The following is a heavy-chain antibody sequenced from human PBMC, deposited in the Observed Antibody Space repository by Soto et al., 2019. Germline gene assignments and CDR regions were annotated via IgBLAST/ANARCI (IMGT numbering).Heavy chain of an antibody. D-gene: IGHD3-22*01. Sequence: SQTLSLTCTASGGAISCYYLIWIRQPAGKGLDSIGRIYTSASTKYNPSLKCRVTMSVATSKNQFSLKLCSVSAADTAVSSCASHTQGLAGRRNYYYGMSVCDRVTTVIVSS. V-gene: IGHV4-4*07. CDR2: IYTSAST. J-gene: IGHJ6*04. CDR1: GGAISCYY. CDR3: ASHTQGLAGRRNYYYGMSV.